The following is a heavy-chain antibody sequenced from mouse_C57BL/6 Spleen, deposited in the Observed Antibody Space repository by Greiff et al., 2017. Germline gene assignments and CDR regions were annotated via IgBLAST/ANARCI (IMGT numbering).Heavy chain of an antibody. CDR2: IDPEDGDT. CDR3: TQVYYYGSSYDY. CDR1: GFNIKDYY. Sequence: VQLQQSGAELVRPGASVKLSCTASGFNIKDYYMHWVKQRPEQGLEWIGRIDPEDGDTEYAPKFQGKATMTADTSSNTAYLQLSSLTSEDTAVYYCTQVYYYGSSYDYWGQGTTLTVSS. D-gene: IGHD1-1*01. J-gene: IGHJ2*01. V-gene: IGHV14-1*01.